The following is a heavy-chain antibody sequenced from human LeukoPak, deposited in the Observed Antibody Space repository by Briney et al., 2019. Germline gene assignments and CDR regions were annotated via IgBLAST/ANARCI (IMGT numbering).Heavy chain of an antibody. CDR2: ISAYNGNT. J-gene: IGHJ4*02. V-gene: IGHV1-18*01. CDR1: GYTFTSYG. Sequence: ASVKVSCKASGYTFTSYGISWVRQAPGQGLEWMGWISAYNGNTNYAQKLQGRVTMTTDTSTSTAYMELRSLRSDDTAVYYYARELRVAVAAPSDYWGQGTLVTVSS. D-gene: IGHD6-19*01. CDR3: ARELRVAVAAPSDY.